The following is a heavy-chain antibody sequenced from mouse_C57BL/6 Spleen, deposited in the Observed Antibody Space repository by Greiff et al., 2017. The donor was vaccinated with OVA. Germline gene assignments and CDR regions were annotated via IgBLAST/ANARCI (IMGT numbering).Heavy chain of an antibody. V-gene: IGHV3-6*01. CDR3: ARAANWVFDY. CDR2: ISYDGSN. J-gene: IGHJ2*01. Sequence: EVQLQESGPGLVKPSQSLSLTCSVTGYSITSGYYWNWIRQFPGNKLEWMGYISYDGSNNYNPSLKNRISITRDTSKNQFFLKLNSVTTEDTATYYCARAANWVFDYWGQGTTLTVSS. CDR1: GYSITSGYY. D-gene: IGHD4-1*01.